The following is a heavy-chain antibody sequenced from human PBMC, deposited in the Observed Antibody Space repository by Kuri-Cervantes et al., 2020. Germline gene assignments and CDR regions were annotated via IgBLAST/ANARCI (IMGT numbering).Heavy chain of an antibody. V-gene: IGHV4-30-4*01. D-gene: IGHD3-22*01. CDR2: IYYSGST. J-gene: IGHJ4*02. Sequence: SCTVSGGSISSGDYYWSWIRQPPGKGLEWIGYIYYSGSTYYNPSLKSRVTISVDTSKNQFSLKLSSVTAADTAVYYCARVVHYYDSSGWPFDYWGQGTLVTVSS. CDR1: GGSISSGDYY. CDR3: ARVVHYYDSSGWPFDY.